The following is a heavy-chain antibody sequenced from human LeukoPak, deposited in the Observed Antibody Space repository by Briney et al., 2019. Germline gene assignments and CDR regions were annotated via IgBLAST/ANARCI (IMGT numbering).Heavy chain of an antibody. J-gene: IGHJ4*02. V-gene: IGHV1-69*05. CDR3: ARVGAVMVRGVPSYFDY. Sequence: ASVKVSCKASGGTFSSYAISWVRQAPGQGLEWMGGIIPIFGTANYAQKFQGRVTITTDESTSTAYMELSSLRAEDTAVYYCARVGAVMVRGVPSYFDYWGQGTLVTVSS. D-gene: IGHD3-10*01. CDR1: GGTFSSYA. CDR2: IIPIFGTA.